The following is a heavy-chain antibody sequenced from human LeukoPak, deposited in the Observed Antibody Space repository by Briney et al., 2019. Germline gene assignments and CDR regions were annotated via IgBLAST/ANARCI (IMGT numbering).Heavy chain of an antibody. D-gene: IGHD2-2*01. CDR2: INPNSGGT. V-gene: IGHV1-2*02. J-gene: IGHJ4*02. CDR3: ARKKGSSLYYFDY. Sequence: ASVKVSCKASGYTFTGYYMLWVRQAPGQGLEWMGWINPNSGGTNYAQKFQGRVTMTRDTSISTAYMELSRLRSDDTAVYYCARKKGSSLYYFDYWGQGTLVTVSS. CDR1: GYTFTGYY.